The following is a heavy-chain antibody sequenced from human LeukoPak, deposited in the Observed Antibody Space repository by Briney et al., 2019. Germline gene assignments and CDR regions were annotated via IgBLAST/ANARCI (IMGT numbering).Heavy chain of an antibody. CDR3: ARGHGGKDY. V-gene: IGHV3-74*01. D-gene: IGHD4-23*01. Sequence: GGSLRLSCAGSGFTISSYWMHWVRQAPGKGLVWVSRINRDGSTTNYADSVKGRFTISRDNAKNTVYLQMNSLRAEDTAVYYCARGHGGKDYWGQGTLVTVSS. J-gene: IGHJ4*02. CDR1: GFTISSYW. CDR2: INRDGSTT.